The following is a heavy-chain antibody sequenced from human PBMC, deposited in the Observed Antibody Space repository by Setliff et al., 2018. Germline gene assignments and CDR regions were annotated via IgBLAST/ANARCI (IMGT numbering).Heavy chain of an antibody. Sequence: ASVKVSCKASGYTFSDYYVYWVRQAPGQGLEWMGWINPKSGGAHYAQKFRGRVTMSRETSISTDYMELSRLTSDDTAVYYCARGGIYNYVSGAYFDLWGQGSMVTVSS. CDR2: INPKSGGA. CDR3: ARGGIYNYVSGAYFDL. J-gene: IGHJ3*01. CDR1: GYTFSDYY. V-gene: IGHV1-2*02. D-gene: IGHD3-22*01.